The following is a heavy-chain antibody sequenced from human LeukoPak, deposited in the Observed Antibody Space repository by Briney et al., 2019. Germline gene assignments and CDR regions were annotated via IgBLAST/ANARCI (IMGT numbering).Heavy chain of an antibody. CDR2: ISAYNGNT. CDR3: ARDHAYDFWSGYSAHDP. Sequence: ASVKVSCKASGYTFTSYGISWVRQAPGQGLERMGWISAYNGNTNYAQKLQGRVTMTTDTSTSTAYMELRGLRSDDTAVYYCARDHAYDFWSGYSAHDPWGQGTLVTVSS. J-gene: IGHJ5*02. CDR1: GYTFTSYG. D-gene: IGHD3-3*01. V-gene: IGHV1-18*01.